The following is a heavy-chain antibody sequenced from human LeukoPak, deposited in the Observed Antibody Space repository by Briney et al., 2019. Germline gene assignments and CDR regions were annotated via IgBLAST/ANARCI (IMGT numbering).Heavy chain of an antibody. D-gene: IGHD2-21*02. V-gene: IGHV1-2*02. CDR1: GYTFTGYY. J-gene: IGHJ5*02. Sequence: ASVKVSCKASGYTFTGYYMHWVRQAPGQGLEWMGWINPNSGGTNYAQKFQGRVTMTRDTSISTAYMELSRLRSDDTAVYYCARDDCGGDCYLVNWFDPWGHGTLVTVSS. CDR3: ARDDCGGDCYLVNWFDP. CDR2: INPNSGGT.